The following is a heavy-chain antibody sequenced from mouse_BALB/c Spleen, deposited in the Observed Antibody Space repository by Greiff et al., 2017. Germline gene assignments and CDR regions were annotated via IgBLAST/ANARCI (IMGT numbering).Heavy chain of an antibody. V-gene: IGHV5-6-4*01. J-gene: IGHJ4*01. CDR3: TRGAITTVVATGGAMDY. CDR1: GFTFSSYT. CDR2: ISSGGSYT. D-gene: IGHD1-1*01. Sequence: EVKLMESGGGLVKPGGSLKLSCAASGFTFSSYTMSCVRQTPEKRLEWVATISSGGSYTYYPDSVKGRFTISRDNAKNTLYLQMSSLKSEDTAMYYCTRGAITTVVATGGAMDYWGQGTSVTVSS.